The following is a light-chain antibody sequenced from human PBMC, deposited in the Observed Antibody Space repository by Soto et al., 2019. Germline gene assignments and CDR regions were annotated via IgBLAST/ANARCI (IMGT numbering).Light chain of an antibody. V-gene: IGLV2-23*03. J-gene: IGLJ2*01. CDR3: CSYAGSSTFVI. Sequence: HSALTQPASVSGSPGQSITISCTGTSSDVGSYNLVSWYQQHPGKAPKLMIYEGSQRPSGVSNRFSASKSGNTASLTISGLQTDDEADYYCCSYAGSSTFVIFGGGTKLTVL. CDR2: EGS. CDR1: SSDVGSYNL.